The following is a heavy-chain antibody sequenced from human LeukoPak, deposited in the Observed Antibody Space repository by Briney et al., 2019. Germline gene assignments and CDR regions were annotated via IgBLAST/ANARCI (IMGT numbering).Heavy chain of an antibody. CDR3: ARPSTMRRSRIAAAGTVPPDY. Sequence: GGSLRLSCAASGFTFSSYAMHWVRQAPGKGLEWVAVISYDGSNKYYADSVKGRFTISRDNSKNTLYLQMNSLRAEDTAVYYCARPSTMRRSRIAAAGTVPPDYWGQGTLVTVSS. CDR2: ISYDGSNK. V-gene: IGHV3-30-3*01. J-gene: IGHJ4*02. CDR1: GFTFSSYA. D-gene: IGHD6-13*01.